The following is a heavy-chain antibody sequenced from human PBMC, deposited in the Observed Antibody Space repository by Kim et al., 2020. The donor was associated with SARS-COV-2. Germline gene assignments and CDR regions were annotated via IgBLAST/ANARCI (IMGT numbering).Heavy chain of an antibody. V-gene: IGHV1-69*13. J-gene: IGHJ6*02. CDR3: ARIVSPFFYVLDF. D-gene: IGHD2-15*01. CDR2: IVPVSATP. Sequence: SVKVSCKASGGNFRSYGITWVRQAPGQGLEWMGGIVPVSATPNYTPMFQCRVTITADDSTKTAYMELGSLKSEDTAVYYCARIVSPFFYVLDFCGHGTTVTVSS. CDR1: GGNFRSYG.